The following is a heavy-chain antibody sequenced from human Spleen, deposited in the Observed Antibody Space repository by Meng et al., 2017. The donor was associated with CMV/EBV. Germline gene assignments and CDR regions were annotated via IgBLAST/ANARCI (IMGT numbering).Heavy chain of an antibody. Sequence: GESLKISCAASGFSFSSYAMSWVRQAPGKGLEWVSVIYSGISSTYYADSVKGRFTISRDNSKSTLYLQLNSLRAGDSAVYYCAKGGPYASSWFQHMDVWGQGTTVTVSS. CDR3: AKGGPYASSWFQHMDV. D-gene: IGHD6-13*01. CDR2: IYSGISST. J-gene: IGHJ6*02. CDR1: GFSFSSYA. V-gene: IGHV3-23*03.